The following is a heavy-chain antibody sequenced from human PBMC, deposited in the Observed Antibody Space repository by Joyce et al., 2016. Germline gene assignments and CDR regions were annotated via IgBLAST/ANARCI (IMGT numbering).Heavy chain of an antibody. CDR3: AKGDTSGWYSSFDS. D-gene: IGHD6-19*01. CDR2: IMNSDGRT. Sequence: EVQLLESGGGVVQPGGSLRLSCATSGFTFSNFAMSWVRQAPGKGLEWVSIIMNSDGRTFYADSVKGRFTMTRENSENAVYVEMTSLRAEDTAVYYCAKGDTSGWYSSFDSWGQGTLVIVSS. V-gene: IGHV3-23*01. J-gene: IGHJ4*02. CDR1: GFTFSNFA.